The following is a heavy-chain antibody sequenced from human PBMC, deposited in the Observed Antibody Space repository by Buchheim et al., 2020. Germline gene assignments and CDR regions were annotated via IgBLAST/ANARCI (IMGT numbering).Heavy chain of an antibody. D-gene: IGHD6-13*01. CDR1: GGSFSGYY. V-gene: IGHV4-34*01. J-gene: IGHJ6*02. CDR3: ARGMGRWQQLVLHYYYGMDV. Sequence: QVQLQQWGAGLLKPSETLSLTCAVYGGSFSGYYWSWLRQPPGKGLEWIGEINHSGSTNYNPSLKSRVTISVDTSKNQFSPKLSSVTAADTAVYYCARGMGRWQQLVLHYYYGMDVWGQGTT. CDR2: INHSGST.